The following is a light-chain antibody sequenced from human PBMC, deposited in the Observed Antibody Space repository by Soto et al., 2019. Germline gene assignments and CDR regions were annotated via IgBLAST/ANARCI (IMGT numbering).Light chain of an antibody. CDR3: QQYNSYPRT. J-gene: IGKJ1*01. CDR2: KAS. V-gene: IGKV1-5*03. CDR1: QSISSW. Sequence: IPMTQSPSTLSASLGDRVTITCRASQSISSWLAWYQQKPGKVPKLLIYKASSLESGVPSRFSGSGSGTEFTLTISSLQPDDFATYYCQQYNSYPRTFGQGTKVDIK.